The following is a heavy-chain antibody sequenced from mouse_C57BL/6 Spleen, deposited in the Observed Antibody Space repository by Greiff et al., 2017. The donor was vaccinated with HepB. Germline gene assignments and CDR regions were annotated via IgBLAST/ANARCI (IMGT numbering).Heavy chain of an antibody. J-gene: IGHJ3*01. CDR3: ARGETGDGFAY. V-gene: IGHV1-42*01. CDR2: INPSTGGT. Sequence: VQLQQSGPELVKPGASVKISCKASGYSFTGYYMNWVKQSPEKSLEWIGEINPSTGGTTYNQKFKAKATLTVDKSSSTAYMQLKSLTSEDSAVYYCARGETGDGFAYWGQGTLVTVSA. D-gene: IGHD4-1*01. CDR1: GYSFTGYY.